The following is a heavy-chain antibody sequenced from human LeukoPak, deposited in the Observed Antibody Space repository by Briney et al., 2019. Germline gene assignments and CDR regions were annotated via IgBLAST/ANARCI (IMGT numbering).Heavy chain of an antibody. D-gene: IGHD3-3*01. V-gene: IGHV3-9*01. CDR1: GFTFDDYA. CDR2: ISWNSGSI. CDR3: ARFRDGLEY. Sequence: GGSLRLSCAASGFTFDDYAMHWVRQAPGKGLEWVSGISWNSGSIGYADSVKGRFTISRDNAKNSLYLQMNSLRAEDTAVYYCARFRDGLEYWGQGTLVTVSS. J-gene: IGHJ4*02.